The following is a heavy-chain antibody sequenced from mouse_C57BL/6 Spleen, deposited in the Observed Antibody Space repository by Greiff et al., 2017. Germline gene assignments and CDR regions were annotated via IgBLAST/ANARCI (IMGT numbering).Heavy chain of an antibody. Sequence: VQLQQSGAELARPGASVKLSCKASGYTFTSYGISWVKQRTGQGLEWIGEIYPRSGNTYYNEKFKGKATLTADKSSSTAYMELRSLTSEDSAVYFCAPYYYGSSYYFGYWGQGTTLTVSS. V-gene: IGHV1-81*01. D-gene: IGHD1-1*01. CDR3: APYYYGSSYYFGY. J-gene: IGHJ2*01. CDR1: GYTFTSYG. CDR2: IYPRSGNT.